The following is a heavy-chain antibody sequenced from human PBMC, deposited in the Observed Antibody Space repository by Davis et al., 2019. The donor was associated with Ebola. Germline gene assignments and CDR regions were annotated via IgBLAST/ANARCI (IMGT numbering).Heavy chain of an antibody. V-gene: IGHV3-23*01. CDR3: AKRSDYRSFDY. D-gene: IGHD4-11*01. CDR1: GFIFSSYA. CDR2: ISTGGGVT. J-gene: IGHJ4*02. Sequence: GGSLRLSCAASGFIFSSYAMSWVRQAPGKGLEWVSGISTGGGVTIYADSVKGRFTISRDNSKNTLYLQMNSLRGEDTAVYYCAKRSDYRSFDYWGQGTLVTVSS.